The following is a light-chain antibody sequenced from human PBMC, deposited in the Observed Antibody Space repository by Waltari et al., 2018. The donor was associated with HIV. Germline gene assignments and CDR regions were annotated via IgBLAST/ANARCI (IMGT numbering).Light chain of an antibody. CDR3: QQYYNTPYT. CDR1: QSVLYRSNNMNY. J-gene: IGKJ2*01. Sequence: DFVMSQSPDSLAVSLGERATSNCKSSQSVLYRSNNMNYLSWYQQNAGQPPKLLIYWASTRASGVPDRISGSGSGTDFTLTINSLQAEDVAVYYCQQYYNTPYTFGQGTKLEIK. CDR2: WAS. V-gene: IGKV4-1*01.